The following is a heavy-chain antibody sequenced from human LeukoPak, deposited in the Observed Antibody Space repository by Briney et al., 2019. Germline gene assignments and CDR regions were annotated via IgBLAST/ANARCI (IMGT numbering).Heavy chain of an antibody. CDR1: GFTFSSYA. J-gene: IGHJ6*03. D-gene: IGHD7-27*01. V-gene: IGHV3-23*01. CDR2: ISGSGGST. CDR3: AKGSLGRYYYYYMDV. Sequence: GGSLRLSCAASGFTFSSYAMSWVRQAPGKGLEWVSAISGSGGSTYYADSVKGRFTISRDNSKNTLYLQMNSLRAEDTAVYYCAKGSLGRYYYYYMDVWGKGTTVTVSS.